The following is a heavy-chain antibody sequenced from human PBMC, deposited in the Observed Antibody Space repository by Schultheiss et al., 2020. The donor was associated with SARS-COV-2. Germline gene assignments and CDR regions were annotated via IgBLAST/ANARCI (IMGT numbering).Heavy chain of an antibody. J-gene: IGHJ3*02. CDR1: GGSFSGYY. CDR2: IYSSGRT. D-gene: IGHD3-16*01. CDR3: AGGVDYDYFGPGGFDI. Sequence: SETLSLTCAVYGGSFSGYYWSWIRQPPGKGLEWIGYIYSSGRTYYNPSLKSRVTISVDTSKNQFSLKLSSVTAADTAVYYCAGGVDYDYFGPGGFDIWGQGTMVTVSS. V-gene: IGHV4-4*08.